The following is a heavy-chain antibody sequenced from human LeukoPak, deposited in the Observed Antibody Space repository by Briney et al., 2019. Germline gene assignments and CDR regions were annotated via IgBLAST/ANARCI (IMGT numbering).Heavy chain of an antibody. CDR1: GFNFSSYA. CDR3: AKWTNLNYYDSSGYSPPGAY. V-gene: IGHV3-23*01. D-gene: IGHD3-22*01. Sequence: GGSLRLSCAASGFNFSSYAMSWVRQAPGKGLEWVSAISGSGGSTYYADSVKGRFTISRDNSKNTLYLQMNSLRAEDTAVYYCAKWTNLNYYDSSGYSPPGAYWGQGTLVTVSS. CDR2: ISGSGGST. J-gene: IGHJ4*02.